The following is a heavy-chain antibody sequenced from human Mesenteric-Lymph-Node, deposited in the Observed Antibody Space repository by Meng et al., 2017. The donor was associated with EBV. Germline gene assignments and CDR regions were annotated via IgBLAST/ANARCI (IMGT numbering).Heavy chain of an antibody. CDR2: ISAYNRNT. Sequence: GWVGHAGAELKKLGAAMVSSRMTSGNTFNSYGITWVRRAPGQWLEWMGWISAYNRNTDYAQIFRGRVTMTTDTSTSTDYLDLRSLTSDDTAVYYCARVSDYDSSGLDYLGQGTLVTVSS. CDR1: GNTFNSYG. CDR3: ARVSDYDSSGLDY. V-gene: IGHV1-18*01. D-gene: IGHD3-22*01. J-gene: IGHJ4*02.